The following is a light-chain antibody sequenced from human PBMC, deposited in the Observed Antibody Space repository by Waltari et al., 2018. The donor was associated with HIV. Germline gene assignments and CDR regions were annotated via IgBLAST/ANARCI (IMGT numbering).Light chain of an antibody. V-gene: IGLV1-47*01. Sequence: QSVLTQPPSASGTPGQRVTISCSGSSANIGNNYVYWYQQLPETAPKLLIYRNHQRPSGVPDRFSGSKSGTSASLAGSWLRSEDEGDYYCAAWDDGLSGVVFGGGTKLTVL. CDR1: SANIGNNY. CDR3: AAWDDGLSGVV. J-gene: IGLJ2*01. CDR2: RNH.